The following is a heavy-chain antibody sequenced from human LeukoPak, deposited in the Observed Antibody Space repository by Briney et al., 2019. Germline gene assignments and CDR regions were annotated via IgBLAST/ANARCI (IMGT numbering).Heavy chain of an antibody. CDR1: GGTFSSYA. J-gene: IGHJ3*02. V-gene: IGHV1-69*13. Sequence: GASVKVSCKASGGTFSSYAISWVRQAPGQALEWMGGIIPIFGTANYAQKFQGRVTITADESTSTAYMELSSLRSDDTAVYYCARALYYYGSVIGVALDIWGQGTVVTVSS. CDR2: IIPIFGTA. CDR3: ARALYYYGSVIGVALDI. D-gene: IGHD3-10*01.